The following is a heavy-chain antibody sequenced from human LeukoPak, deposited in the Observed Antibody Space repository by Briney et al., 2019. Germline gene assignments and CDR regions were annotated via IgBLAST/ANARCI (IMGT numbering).Heavy chain of an antibody. V-gene: IGHV3-9*01. CDR1: GFTFDDYA. D-gene: IGHD6-19*01. CDR3: AKGYSSGWFDY. CDR2: ISWNSGSI. J-gene: IGHJ4*02. Sequence: GGSLRLSCAASGFTFDDYAMHWVRQAPGKGLEWVSGISWNSGSIGYADSVKGRFTISRDNAKNSLYLQMNSLRAEDTALYYCAKGYSSGWFDYWGRGTLVTVSS.